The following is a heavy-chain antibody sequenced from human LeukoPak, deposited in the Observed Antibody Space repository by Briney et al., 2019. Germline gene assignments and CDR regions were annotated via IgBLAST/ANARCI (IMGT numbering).Heavy chain of an antibody. CDR3: ARVGPFYGGNNWFGP. V-gene: IGHV1-46*01. D-gene: IGHD4-23*01. CDR1: GYTFTSYY. Sequence: ASVKVSCKASGYTFTSYYMHWVRQAPGQGLEWMGIINPSGGSTSYAQKFQGRVTMTRDMSTSTVYMELSSLRSEDTAVYYCARVGPFYGGNNWFGPWGQGTLVTVSS. J-gene: IGHJ5*02. CDR2: INPSGGST.